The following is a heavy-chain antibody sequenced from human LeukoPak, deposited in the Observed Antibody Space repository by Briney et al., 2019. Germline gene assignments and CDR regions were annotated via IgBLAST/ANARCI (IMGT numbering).Heavy chain of an antibody. V-gene: IGHV4-4*07. CDR3: ARDKAVDSDSSGYYYNRGLDQ. CDR2: IYATGST. D-gene: IGHD3-22*01. CDR1: GGSMNNYY. Sequence: SETLSLTCSVSGGSMNNYYWNWLRQSADKGLEWIGRIYATGSTDHNPSLKSRVTLSLDTSQNHFSLILTSVTAADTAVYFCARDKAVDSDSSGYYYNRGLDQWGQGILVTVSS. J-gene: IGHJ4*02.